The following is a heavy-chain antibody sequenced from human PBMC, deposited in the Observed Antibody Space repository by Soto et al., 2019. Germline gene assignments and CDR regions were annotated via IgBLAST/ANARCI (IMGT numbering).Heavy chain of an antibody. Sequence: QVQLVQSGAEVKKPGSSVKVSCKASGGSLSNYGISWVRQAPGQGLEWMGAIIPVFGTPNYAQKFQDRVTRTTDESTTTVYMEVRSLTSEDTAVYYGARCDGTKIVVTTYYAMDVWGQGTTVTVSS. CDR1: GGSLSNYG. CDR2: IIPVFGTP. D-gene: IGHD3-22*01. CDR3: ARCDGTKIVVTTYYAMDV. J-gene: IGHJ6*02. V-gene: IGHV1-69*05.